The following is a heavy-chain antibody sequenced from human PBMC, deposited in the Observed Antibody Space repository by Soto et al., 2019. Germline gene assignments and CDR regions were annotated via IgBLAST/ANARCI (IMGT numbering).Heavy chain of an antibody. V-gene: IGHV6-1*01. D-gene: IGHD2-2*01. CDR1: GDSVSSNSAA. J-gene: IGHJ5*02. Sequence: SQTLSLTCAISGDSVSSNSAAWNWIRQSPSRGLEWLGRTYYRSKWYNDYAVSVKSRITINPDTSKNQFSLQLNSVTPEDTAVYYCAREPRCSSTSCYPVGRPTNWFDPWGQGTLVTVSS. CDR3: AREPRCSSTSCYPVGRPTNWFDP. CDR2: TYYRSKWYN.